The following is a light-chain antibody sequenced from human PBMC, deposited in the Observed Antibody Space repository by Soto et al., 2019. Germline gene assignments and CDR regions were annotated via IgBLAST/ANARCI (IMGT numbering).Light chain of an antibody. CDR3: QHRSTWPRT. V-gene: IGKV3-11*01. J-gene: IGKJ4*01. CDR1: QSVTSS. Sequence: EIVLTQSPATLSLSPGERATLSCRASQSVTSSLVWYQQKPGQAPRLLIYDASNRATGIPARFSGSGSGTGFTLTISNLEPEDFAVYYCQHRSTWPRTFGGGTKVEIK. CDR2: DAS.